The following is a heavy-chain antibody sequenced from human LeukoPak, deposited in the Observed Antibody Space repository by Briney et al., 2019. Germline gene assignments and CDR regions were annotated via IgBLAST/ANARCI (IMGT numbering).Heavy chain of an antibody. J-gene: IGHJ4*02. Sequence: ASVKVSCKASGYTFTSYGISWVRQAPGQGLEWMGWINAYNGNTNYAQKLQGRVTMTTDTSTSTAYMELRSLRSDDTAVYYCARVNIVVVPAAVYYFDYWGQGTLVTVSS. D-gene: IGHD2-2*01. V-gene: IGHV1-18*04. CDR1: GYTFTSYG. CDR3: ARVNIVVVPAAVYYFDY. CDR2: INAYNGNT.